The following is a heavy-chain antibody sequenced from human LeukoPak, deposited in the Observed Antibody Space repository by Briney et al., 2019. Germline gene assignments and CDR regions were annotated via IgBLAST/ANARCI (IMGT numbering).Heavy chain of an antibody. V-gene: IGHV4-4*07. CDR3: ARDNEGTSWSPNRDHFDY. CDR1: GGSISSYY. D-gene: IGHD6-13*01. CDR2: IYTSGST. J-gene: IGHJ4*02. Sequence: SETLSLTCTVSGGSISSYYWSWIRQPAGKGLEWIGRIYTSGSTNYNPSLKSRVTMSVDTSKNQFSLKLSSVTAADTAVYYCARDNEGTSWSPNRDHFDYWGQGTLVTVSS.